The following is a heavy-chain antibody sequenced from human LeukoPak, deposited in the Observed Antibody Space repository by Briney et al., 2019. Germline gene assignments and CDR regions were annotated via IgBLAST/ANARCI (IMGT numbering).Heavy chain of an antibody. CDR1: GFTFSNYG. Sequence: PGGSLRLPCTASGFTFSNYGMSWVRQAPGKGLEWVSAITSSGRSTDYTDSVKGRFTISRDNSKNTLYLQMNSLRAEDTAVYYCAKRVAGSEGWFDSWGQGTLVTVSS. J-gene: IGHJ5*01. CDR3: AKRVAGSEGWFDS. D-gene: IGHD6-19*01. V-gene: IGHV3-23*01. CDR2: ITSSGRST.